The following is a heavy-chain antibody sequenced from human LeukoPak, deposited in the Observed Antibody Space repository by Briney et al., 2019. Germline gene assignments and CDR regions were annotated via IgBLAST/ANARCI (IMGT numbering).Heavy chain of an antibody. V-gene: IGHV4-39*07. CDR3: ARGGYYYDSSGYFDY. CDR1: GGSISSSTYY. Sequence: PSETLSLTCTVSGGSISSSTYYWGWIRQPPGKGLEWIGSIYYSGSTNYNPSLKSRVTISVDTSKNQFSLKLSSVTAADTAVYYCARGGYYYDSSGYFDYWGQGTLVTVSS. J-gene: IGHJ4*02. CDR2: IYYSGST. D-gene: IGHD3-22*01.